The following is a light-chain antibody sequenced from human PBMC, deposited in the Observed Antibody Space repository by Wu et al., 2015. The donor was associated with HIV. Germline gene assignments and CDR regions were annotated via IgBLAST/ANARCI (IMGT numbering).Light chain of an antibody. V-gene: IGKV3-20*01. Sequence: VVLMQSPGSLSLSPGERATISCRATQSISLNHLAWYQRKSGQAPRLLIYATSNRGAGVPDRFSGSGSGTDFTLTISRLEPEDFAVYYCQQYGSSPPGYSFGQGTKLEIK. CDR1: QSISLNH. CDR2: ATS. J-gene: IGKJ2*03. CDR3: QQYGSSPPGYS.